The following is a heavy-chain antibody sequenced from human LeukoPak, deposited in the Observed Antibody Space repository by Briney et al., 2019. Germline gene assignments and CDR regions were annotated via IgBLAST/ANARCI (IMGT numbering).Heavy chain of an antibody. Sequence: SVKVSCKASGGTFSSYAISWVRQAPGQGLKWMGGIIPIFGTANYAQKFQGRVTITTDESTSTAYMELSSLRSEDTAVYYCARVDDSSGYYLFDYWGQGTLVTVSS. V-gene: IGHV1-69*05. J-gene: IGHJ4*02. CDR2: IIPIFGTA. CDR3: ARVDDSSGYYLFDY. D-gene: IGHD3-22*01. CDR1: GGTFSSYA.